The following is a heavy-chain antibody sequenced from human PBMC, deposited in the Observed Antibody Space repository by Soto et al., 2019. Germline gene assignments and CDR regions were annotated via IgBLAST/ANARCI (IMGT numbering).Heavy chain of an antibody. CDR1: GFTFRNYD. CDR2: ISAAGDP. J-gene: IGHJ6*02. V-gene: IGHV3-13*05. CDR3: ARTDRDFYGLEV. Sequence: EVQLVASGGGLVQPGGSLRLSCEASGFTFRNYDMHWVRQGTGKGLEWVSGISAAGDPDYADSVEGRFTISRENAQNSFFLQMNSLRVGDPAVYYCARTDRDFYGLEVWGQGTTVIVSS.